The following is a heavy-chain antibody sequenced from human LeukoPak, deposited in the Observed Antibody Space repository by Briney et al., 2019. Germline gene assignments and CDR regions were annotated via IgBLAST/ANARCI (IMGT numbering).Heavy chain of an antibody. V-gene: IGHV3-21*01. J-gene: IGHJ4*02. CDR2: ITSSSSYI. CDR3: AREGLSRKQLVVAFDY. CDR1: GFTFSSYS. Sequence: GGSLRLSCAASGFTFSSYSMNWVRQAPGKGLEWVSSITSSSSYIYFADSVKGRFTISRDNAKNSLYLQMNSLRAEDTAVYYCAREGLSRKQLVVAFDYWGQGALVTVSS. D-gene: IGHD6-6*01.